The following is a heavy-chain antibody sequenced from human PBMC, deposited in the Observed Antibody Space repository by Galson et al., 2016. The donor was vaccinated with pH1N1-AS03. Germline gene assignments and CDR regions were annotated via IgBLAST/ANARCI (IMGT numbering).Heavy chain of an antibody. CDR2: IKSKSDGGTT. V-gene: IGHV3-15*01. CDR3: STDETFYYYYGMDV. J-gene: IGHJ6*02. Sequence: RLSCAASGFTFSNAWMTWVRQAPGKGLEWAGRIKSKSDGGTTDYAAPVKARFTISRDDSKNTLYLQMNSLKTGDTAVYYCSTDETFYYYYGMDVWGRGTTVTVSS. CDR1: GFTFSNAW.